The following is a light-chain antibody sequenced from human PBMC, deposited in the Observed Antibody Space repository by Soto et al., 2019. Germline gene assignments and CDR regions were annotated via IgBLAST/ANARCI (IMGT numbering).Light chain of an antibody. CDR2: GAS. Sequence: EMVLTQSPGPLSLSPGERATLSCRASQSVSSSYLAWYQQKPGQAPRLLISGASSRATGIPDRFSGSGSGTDFTLTISRLEPEDFEVYYCQQYCSSITVGQGTRLEIK. CDR1: QSVSSSY. V-gene: IGKV3-20*01. J-gene: IGKJ5*01. CDR3: QQYCSSIT.